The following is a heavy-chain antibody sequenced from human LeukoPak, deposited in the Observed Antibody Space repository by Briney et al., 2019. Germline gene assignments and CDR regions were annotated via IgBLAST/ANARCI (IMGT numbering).Heavy chain of an antibody. CDR1: GGSISSGSYY. D-gene: IGHD6-19*01. J-gene: IGHJ4*02. Sequence: SQTLSLTCTVSGGSISSGSYYWSWIRQLAGKGLEWIGRIYTSGSTNYNPSLKSRVTISVDTSKNQFSLKLSSVTAADTAVYYCAREYLGIAVAGTYFDYWGQGTLVTVSS. CDR3: AREYLGIAVAGTYFDY. CDR2: IYTSGST. V-gene: IGHV4-61*02.